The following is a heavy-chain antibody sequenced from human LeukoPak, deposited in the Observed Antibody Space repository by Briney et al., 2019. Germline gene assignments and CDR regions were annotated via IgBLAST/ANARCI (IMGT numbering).Heavy chain of an antibody. CDR2: IYYSGST. J-gene: IGHJ4*02. CDR3: ARAGDSSSWYLRY. CDR1: GGSVSSGSYY. V-gene: IGHV4-61*01. D-gene: IGHD6-13*01. Sequence: PSETLSLTCTVSGGSVSSGSYYWSWIRQPPGKGLEWIGYIYYSGSTNYNPFLKSRVTISVDTSKNQFSLKLSSVTAADTAVYYCARAGDSSSWYLRYWGQGTLVTVSS.